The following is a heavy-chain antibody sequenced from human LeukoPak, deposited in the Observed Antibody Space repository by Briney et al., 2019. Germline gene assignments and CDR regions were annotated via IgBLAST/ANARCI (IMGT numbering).Heavy chain of an antibody. CDR2: ISWNSGSI. CDR1: GFTFSSYA. CDR3: AKDTDDYGDYYFDY. Sequence: GGSLRLSCAASGFTFSSYAMSWVRQAPGKGLEWVSGISWNSGSIGYADSVKGRFTISRDNAKNSLYLQMNSLRAEDTALYYCAKDTDDYGDYYFDYWGQGTLVTVSS. V-gene: IGHV3-9*01. J-gene: IGHJ4*02. D-gene: IGHD4-17*01.